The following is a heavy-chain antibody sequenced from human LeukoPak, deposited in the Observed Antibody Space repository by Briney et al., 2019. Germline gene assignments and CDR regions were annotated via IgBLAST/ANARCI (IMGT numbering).Heavy chain of an antibody. J-gene: IGHJ4*02. CDR2: ISGSGGST. CDR3: ARVGSSSGGLDY. V-gene: IGHV3-23*01. Sequence: GGSPRLSCAASGFTFSDYGMSWVRQAPGKGLEWVSSISGSGGSTYYADSVKGRFTISRDNSKNTLYLQMNSLRAEDTAVYYCARVGSSSGGLDYWGQGTLVTVSS. CDR1: GFTFSDYG. D-gene: IGHD6-6*01.